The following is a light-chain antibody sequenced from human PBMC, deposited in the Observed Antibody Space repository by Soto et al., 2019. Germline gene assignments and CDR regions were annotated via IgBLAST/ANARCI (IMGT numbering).Light chain of an antibody. CDR1: SSDVGGYNY. V-gene: IGLV2-14*01. CDR3: SSYRSSSTV. CDR2: EVS. J-gene: IGLJ1*01. Sequence: QSALTQPASVSGAPGQSITISCTGTSSDVGGYNYVSWYQQHPGKAPKVMIYEVSNRPSGVSNRFSGSKSDNTASLTISRLQAEDEADYYCSSYRSSSTVFGTETKVTVL.